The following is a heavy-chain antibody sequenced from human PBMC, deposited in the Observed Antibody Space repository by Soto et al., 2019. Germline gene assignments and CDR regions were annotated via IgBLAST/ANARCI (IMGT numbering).Heavy chain of an antibody. D-gene: IGHD4-17*01. CDR3: ARERPPFQTTVTPPRQNWFDP. Sequence: EVQLVESGGGLVQPGGSLRLSCAASGFTFSSYAMHWVRQAPGKGLEYVSAISSNGGSTYYANSVKGRFTISRDNYKNTLYLQMGRLRAEDMAVYYCARERPPFQTTVTPPRQNWFDPWGQGTLVTVSS. V-gene: IGHV3-64*01. CDR1: GFTFSSYA. J-gene: IGHJ5*02. CDR2: ISSNGGST.